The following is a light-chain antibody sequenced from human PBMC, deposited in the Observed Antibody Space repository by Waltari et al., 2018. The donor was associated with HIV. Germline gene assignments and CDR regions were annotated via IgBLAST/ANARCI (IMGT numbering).Light chain of an antibody. Sequence: EIVLTQSPDTPSLSPGERATLSCTASQSVTSGYLAWYQQKPGRTPRLVISGASSRATGIPDRFSGSGSGTHFTLTINGVEPEDFAVYFCQQYATSPELTFGGGTQLDIK. CDR1: QSVTSGY. CDR2: GAS. CDR3: QQYATSPELT. V-gene: IGKV3-20*01. J-gene: IGKJ4*01.